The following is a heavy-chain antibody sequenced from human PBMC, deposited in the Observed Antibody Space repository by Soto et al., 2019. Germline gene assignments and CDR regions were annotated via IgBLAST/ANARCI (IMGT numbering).Heavy chain of an antibody. CDR1: GFTFSSYE. V-gene: IGHV3-48*03. CDR2: ISSSGSTI. J-gene: IGHJ3*02. D-gene: IGHD2-15*01. CDR3: ARDARLAATSAFDI. Sequence: GGSLRLSCAASGFTFSSYEMNWVRQAPGKGLEWVSYISSSGSTIYYADSVKGRFTIYRDNAKNSLYLQMNSLRAEDTAVYYCARDARLAATSAFDIWGQGTMVTVSS.